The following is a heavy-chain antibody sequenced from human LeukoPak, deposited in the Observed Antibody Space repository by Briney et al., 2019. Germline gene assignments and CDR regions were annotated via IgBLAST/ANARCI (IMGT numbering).Heavy chain of an antibody. CDR2: IYTSGST. V-gene: IGHV4-61*02. CDR1: GGSISSGSYY. D-gene: IGHD3-3*01. J-gene: IGHJ5*02. Sequence: PSETLSLTCTVSGGSISSGSYYWSWIRQPAGMGLEWIGRIYTSGSTNYNPSLKSRVTISVDTSKNQFSLKLSSVTAADTAVYYCAREKSGDYDFWSGYSWDWFDPWGQGTLVTVSS. CDR3: AREKSGDYDFWSGYSWDWFDP.